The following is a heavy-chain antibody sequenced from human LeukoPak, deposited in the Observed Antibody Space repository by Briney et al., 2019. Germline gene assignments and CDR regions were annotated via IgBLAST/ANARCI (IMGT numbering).Heavy chain of an antibody. V-gene: IGHV1-46*01. CDR3: ARDGGYYDSSGDPYYYYYYMDV. J-gene: IGHJ6*03. CDR2: INPSGGST. CDR1: GYTFTSYY. Sequence: GASVKVSCKASGYTFTSYYMHWVRQAPGQGLEWMGIINPSGGSTSYAQKFQGRVTMTRDMSTSTVYMELSSLRSEDTAVYYCARDGGYYDSSGDPYYYYYYMDVWGKGTTVTVSS. D-gene: IGHD3-22*01.